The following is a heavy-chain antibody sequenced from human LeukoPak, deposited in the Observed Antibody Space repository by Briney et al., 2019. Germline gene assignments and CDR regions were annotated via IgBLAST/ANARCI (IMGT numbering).Heavy chain of an antibody. CDR1: GYTFTSYG. Sequence: GASVKVSCKASGYTFTSYGISWVRQAPGQVLEWMGWISAYNGNTNYAQKLQGRVTMTTDTSTSTAYMELRSLRSDDTAVYYCATSLRFFRYYYMDVWGKGTTVTVSS. V-gene: IGHV1-18*01. CDR3: ATSLRFFRYYYMDV. J-gene: IGHJ6*03. CDR2: ISAYNGNT. D-gene: IGHD3-3*01.